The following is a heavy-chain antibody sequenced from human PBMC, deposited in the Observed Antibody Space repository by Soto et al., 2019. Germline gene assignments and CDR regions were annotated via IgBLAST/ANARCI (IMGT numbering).Heavy chain of an antibody. CDR3: ARTSTVVSVDY. D-gene: IGHD4-17*01. V-gene: IGHV4-31*03. Sequence: SETLSLTCTVSGDSINSGSYYWSWIRQHPGKGLEWIGYIYYTGNTYYNPSLKSRLTISLDTSENQFSLNLSSVTAADTAVYYSARTSTVVSVDYWGQGTLVTVSS. J-gene: IGHJ4*02. CDR1: GDSINSGSYY. CDR2: IYYTGNT.